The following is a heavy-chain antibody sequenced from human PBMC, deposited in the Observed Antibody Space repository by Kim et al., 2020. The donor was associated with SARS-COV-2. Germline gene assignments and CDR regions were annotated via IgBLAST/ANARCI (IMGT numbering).Heavy chain of an antibody. J-gene: IGHJ6*02. CDR3: ARDRAGDRDDYSGLDV. V-gene: IGHV3-30*07. D-gene: IGHD2-21*02. Sequence: ASVKGRYTVSRDNSKNTLSLQMNSLRAEDTAVYYCARDRAGDRDDYSGLDVWGQGTTVTVSS.